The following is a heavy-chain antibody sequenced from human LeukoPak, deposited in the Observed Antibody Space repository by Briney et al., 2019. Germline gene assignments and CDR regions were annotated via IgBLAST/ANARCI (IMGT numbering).Heavy chain of an antibody. CDR2: INPNSGGT. CDR1: GYTFIGYY. Sequence: ASVKVSCKASGYTFIGYYMHWVRQAPGQGLEWMGWINPNSGGTKYAQKFQGRVTMTRDTSISTAYMELSRLRSDGTAVHYCARAEYSGYAYYFDYWGQGTLVTVSS. D-gene: IGHD5-12*01. V-gene: IGHV1-2*02. CDR3: ARAEYSGYAYYFDY. J-gene: IGHJ4*02.